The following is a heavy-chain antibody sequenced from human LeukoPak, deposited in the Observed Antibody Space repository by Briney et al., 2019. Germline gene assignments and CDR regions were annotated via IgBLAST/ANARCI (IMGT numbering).Heavy chain of an antibody. CDR1: GFTFSTSW. Sequence: GSLRLSCAASGFTFSTSWMHWVRQAPGEGLVWVSRIKTDGSSTSYADSVKGRVTISRDNAKNTLYLQMNSLRAEDTAVYYCARGGSPFYWGQGTLVTVSS. D-gene: IGHD3-10*01. CDR2: IKTDGSST. V-gene: IGHV3-74*01. J-gene: IGHJ4*02. CDR3: ARGGSPFY.